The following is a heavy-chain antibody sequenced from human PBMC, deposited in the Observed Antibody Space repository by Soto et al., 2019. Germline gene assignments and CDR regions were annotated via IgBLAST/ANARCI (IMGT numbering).Heavy chain of an antibody. Sequence: ASVKVSCKASGYTFTSYGISWVRQAPGQGLEWMGWISAYNGNTNYAQKLQGRVTMTTDTPTSTAYMELRSLRSDDTAVYYCARDRGRTTNYDFWSGYPFDYWGQGTLVTVSS. J-gene: IGHJ4*02. CDR3: ARDRGRTTNYDFWSGYPFDY. CDR1: GYTFTSYG. CDR2: ISAYNGNT. D-gene: IGHD3-3*01. V-gene: IGHV1-18*01.